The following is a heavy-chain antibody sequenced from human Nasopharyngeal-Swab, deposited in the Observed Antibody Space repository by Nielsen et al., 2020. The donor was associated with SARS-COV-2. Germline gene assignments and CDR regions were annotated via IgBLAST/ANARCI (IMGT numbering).Heavy chain of an antibody. V-gene: IGHV3-23*01. CDR2: ISGSDYTT. Sequence: GESLKISCAASGFTFRSYAISWVRQAPGKGLEWVSVISGSDYTTYYADSVKGRFTISRDNAKNSLYLQMNSLRAEDTAVYYCARDILRRIVLMVYEDYYGMDVWGQGTTVTVSS. J-gene: IGHJ6*02. CDR3: ARDILRRIVLMVYEDYYGMDV. D-gene: IGHD2-8*01. CDR1: GFTFRSYA.